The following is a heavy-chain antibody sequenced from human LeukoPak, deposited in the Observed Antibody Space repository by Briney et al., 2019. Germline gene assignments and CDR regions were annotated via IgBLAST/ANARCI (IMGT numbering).Heavy chain of an antibody. D-gene: IGHD7-27*01. CDR1: GFTFNTYT. CDR2: IKSKNVGGTT. Sequence: GGSLRLSCAASGFTFNTYTMNWVRQAPGKGLEWVGRIKSKNVGGTTDYAAPVKGRFTISRDDSKNTVYLQMTNLRVDDTALYYCAIDPNWETHNWGQGVLVTVSS. CDR3: AIDPNWETHN. J-gene: IGHJ4*02. V-gene: IGHV3-15*01.